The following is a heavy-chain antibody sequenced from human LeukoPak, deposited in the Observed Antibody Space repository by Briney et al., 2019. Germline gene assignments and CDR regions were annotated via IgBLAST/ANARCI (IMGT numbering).Heavy chain of an antibody. CDR2: LYTSGST. Sequence: PSETLSLTCTVSGGSISNYFLTWVWQPVGKSLEWIGRLYTSGSTNYNPSLKSRVTMSLDTSMTQFSLKLKSVTAADTAVYYCAGGGSPHIWGQGTMVTVSS. J-gene: IGHJ3*02. D-gene: IGHD1-26*01. CDR1: GGSISNYF. CDR3: AGGGSPHI. V-gene: IGHV4-4*07.